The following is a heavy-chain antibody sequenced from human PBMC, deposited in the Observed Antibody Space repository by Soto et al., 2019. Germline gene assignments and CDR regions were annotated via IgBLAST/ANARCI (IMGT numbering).Heavy chain of an antibody. J-gene: IGHJ4*02. CDR2: ISGSGGST. D-gene: IGHD2-15*01. CDR1: GFTFSSYA. Sequence: GGSLRLSCAASGFTFSSYAMSWVRQAPGKGLEWVSAISGSGGSTYYADSVKGRFTISRDNSKNTLYLQMNSLRAEDTAVYYCAKGVYCSGGSCSLMYFDYWGQGTLVTVSS. CDR3: AKGVYCSGGSCSLMYFDY. V-gene: IGHV3-23*01.